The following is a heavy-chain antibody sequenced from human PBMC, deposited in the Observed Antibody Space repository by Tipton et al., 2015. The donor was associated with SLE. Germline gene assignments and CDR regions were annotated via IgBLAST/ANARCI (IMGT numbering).Heavy chain of an antibody. CDR3: ARDLFAIGYYYMDV. CDR1: GFTFSSYG. Sequence: SLRLSCAASGFTFSSYGTHWVRQAPGKGLEWVAVIWYDGSNKYYADSVKGRFTISRDNSKNTLYLQMNSLRAEDTAVYYCARDLFAIGYYYMDVWGKGTTVTVSS. J-gene: IGHJ6*03. V-gene: IGHV3-33*01. D-gene: IGHD3-10*02. CDR2: IWYDGSNK.